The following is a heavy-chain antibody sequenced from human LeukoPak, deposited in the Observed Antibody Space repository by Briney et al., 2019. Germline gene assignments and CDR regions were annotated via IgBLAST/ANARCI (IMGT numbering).Heavy chain of an antibody. J-gene: IGHJ3*02. CDR1: GFNFSTYS. V-gene: IGHV3-21*06. Sequence: PGGSLRLSCAASGFNFSTYSMNWVRQAPGKGLEWVSSISISTTYIFYADSVKGRFAISRDNAKNSLFLQMKSLRAEDTAVYYCARAVGGSGLNTFDIWGHGTMVIVSS. CDR2: ISISTTYI. D-gene: IGHD3-3*01. CDR3: ARAVGGSGLNTFDI.